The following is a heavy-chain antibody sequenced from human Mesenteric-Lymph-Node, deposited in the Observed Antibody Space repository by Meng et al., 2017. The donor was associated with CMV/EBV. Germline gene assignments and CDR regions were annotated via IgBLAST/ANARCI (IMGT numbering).Heavy chain of an antibody. D-gene: IGHD6-6*01. V-gene: IGHV4-34*01. CDR2: INHSGST. Sequence: CAVDGGSFSGYYWSWIRQPPGKGLEWIGEINHSGSTNYNPSLKSRVTISVDTSKNQFSLKLSSVTAADTAVYYCARVPSIAARFFDYWGQGTLVTVSS. J-gene: IGHJ4*02. CDR1: GGSFSGYY. CDR3: ARVPSIAARFFDY.